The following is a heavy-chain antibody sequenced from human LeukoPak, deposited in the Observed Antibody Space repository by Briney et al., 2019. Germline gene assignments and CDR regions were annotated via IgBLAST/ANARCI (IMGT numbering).Heavy chain of an antibody. CDR2: ISSSSSTI. D-gene: IGHD2-2*01. CDR1: GLTFSSYS. J-gene: IGHJ4*02. CDR3: ARDPYGIVVVPV. Sequence: TGGSLRLSCAASGLTFSSYSMNWVRQAPRKGLEWVSYISSSSSTIYYADSVKSRFTISRDNAKNSLYLQLNTLRAEDRTVYYCARDPYGIVVVPVWGQGTLVTVSS. V-gene: IGHV3-48*01.